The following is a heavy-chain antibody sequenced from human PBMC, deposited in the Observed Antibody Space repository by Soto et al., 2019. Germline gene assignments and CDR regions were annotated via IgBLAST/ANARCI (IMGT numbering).Heavy chain of an antibody. CDR2: ISSNGGTI. J-gene: IGHJ3*02. V-gene: IGHV3-64*04. CDR1: GFTFSIYA. CDR3: ARDGAARPGTRTDAFDI. Sequence: GGSLRLSCSASGFTFSIYAMHWVRQAPGKGLEYVSYISSNGGTIYYADSVKGRFTISRDNAKNTLYLQMNSLRAEDTAVYYCARDGAARPGTRTDAFDIWGQGTMVTVSS. D-gene: IGHD6-6*01.